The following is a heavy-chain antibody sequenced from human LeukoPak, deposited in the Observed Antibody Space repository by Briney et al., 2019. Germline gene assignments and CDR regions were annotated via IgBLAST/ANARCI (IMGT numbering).Heavy chain of an antibody. D-gene: IGHD3-10*01. CDR2: IKQDGSEK. CDR3: ARVPLWFGKTIFDY. Sequence: PGGSLRLACAASGFTFSSYWMSWVRQAPGKGLEXXXNIKQDGSEKYYVDSVKGRFTISRDNAKNSLYLQMNSLRAEDTAVYYCARVPLWFGKTIFDYWGQGTLVTVSS. CDR1: GFTFSSYW. J-gene: IGHJ4*02. V-gene: IGHV3-7*03.